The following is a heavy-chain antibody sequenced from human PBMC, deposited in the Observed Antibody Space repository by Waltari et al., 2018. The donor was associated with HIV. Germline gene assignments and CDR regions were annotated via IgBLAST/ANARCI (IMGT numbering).Heavy chain of an antibody. V-gene: IGHV3-15*01. CDR1: GFTLYTAW. J-gene: IGHJ4*02. CDR3: TSTGGGITDY. Sequence: EVQLVESGGGLVQPGESLRLSCAAPGFTLYTAWMSWVRQAPGKGLEWVGRIKSEDDGGTTDYAAPVKGRFTISRDDSKNALYLQMNSLKTEDTALYYCTSTGGGITDYWGQGTLVTVSS. D-gene: IGHD2-15*01. CDR2: IKSEDDGGTT.